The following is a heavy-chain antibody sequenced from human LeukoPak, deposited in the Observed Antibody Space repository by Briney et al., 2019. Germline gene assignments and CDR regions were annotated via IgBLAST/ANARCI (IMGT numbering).Heavy chain of an antibody. J-gene: IGHJ6*02. CDR3: AREEITIFGNGMDV. D-gene: IGHD3-3*01. CDR1: GYTFTSYG. V-gene: IGHV1-18*01. Sequence: ASVKVSCKASGYTFTSYGISWVRQAPGQGLEWMGWISAYNDNTNYAQKLQGRVTMTTDTSTSTAYMELRSLRSDDTAVYYCAREEITIFGNGMDVWGQGTTVTVSS. CDR2: ISAYNDNT.